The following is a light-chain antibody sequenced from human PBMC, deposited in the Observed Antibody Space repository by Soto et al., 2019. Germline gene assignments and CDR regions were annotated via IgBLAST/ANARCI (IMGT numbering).Light chain of an antibody. V-gene: IGLV1-36*01. CDR3: AAWDDRLNGPV. CDR2: YDD. J-gene: IGLJ3*02. CDR1: RSNIGNNA. Sequence: QAVVTQPPSVSEAPRQRVTISCSGSRSNIGNNAVNWYQQVPGKAPKLLIYYDDLLPSGVSDRFSGSKSGTSASLAISGLQSEHEADYYCAAWDDRLNGPVFGGGTQLTVL.